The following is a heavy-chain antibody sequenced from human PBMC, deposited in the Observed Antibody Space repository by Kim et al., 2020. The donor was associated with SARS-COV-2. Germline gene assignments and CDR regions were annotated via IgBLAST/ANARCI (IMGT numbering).Heavy chain of an antibody. J-gene: IGHJ4*02. D-gene: IGHD3-10*01. CDR3: ARKGHYYGSGSFIDY. CDR1: GYSFTSYW. Sequence: GESLKISCKGSGYSFTSYWIGWVRQMPGKGLEWMGIIYPGDSDTRYSPSFQGQVTISADKSISTAYLQWSSLKASDTAMYYCARKGHYYGSGSFIDYWGQGTLVTVSS. CDR2: IYPGDSDT. V-gene: IGHV5-51*01.